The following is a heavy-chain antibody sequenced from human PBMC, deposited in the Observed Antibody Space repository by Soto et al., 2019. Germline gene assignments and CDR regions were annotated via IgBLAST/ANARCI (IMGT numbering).Heavy chain of an antibody. V-gene: IGHV1-18*01. CDR3: ARTCRSGGSCYLEY. CDR2: VSVPSGDT. D-gene: IGHD2-15*01. Sequence: VPVKVSRKASGYRNSRFRISRVRLAPGQGLEWVGWVSVPSGDTSSAQNFQGRVTVTTDTSTSTAYMEVGSLRSDDTAVYYCARTCRSGGSCYLEYWGEGTLVTGS. J-gene: IGHJ4*02. CDR1: GYRNSRFR.